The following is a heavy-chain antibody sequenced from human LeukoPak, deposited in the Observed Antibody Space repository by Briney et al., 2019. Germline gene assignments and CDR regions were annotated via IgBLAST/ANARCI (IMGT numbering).Heavy chain of an antibody. CDR1: GFTFSSYG. J-gene: IGHJ4*02. CDR2: IWYDGSNK. CDR3: ARDLFEYYYDSSGSLDY. V-gene: IGHV3-33*01. Sequence: GGSLRLSCAASGFTFSSYGMHWVRQAPGKGLEWVAVIWYDGSNKYYADSVKGRFTISRDNSKNTLYLQMNSLRAEDTAVYYCARDLFEYYYDSSGSLDYWGQGALVTVSS. D-gene: IGHD3-22*01.